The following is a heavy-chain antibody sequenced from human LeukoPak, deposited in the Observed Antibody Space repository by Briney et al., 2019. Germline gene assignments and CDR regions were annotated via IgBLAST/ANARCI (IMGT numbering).Heavy chain of an antibody. CDR3: ARTVVTTFDY. CDR2: IYSSGRT. Sequence: SETLSLTCTVSGGSISSYYWSWLRQPPRKGLEWIGYIYSSGRTNYNPSLQSRVTISVDTSKNQFSLKLSSVTAADTAVYYCARTVVTTFDYWGQGTLVTVSS. D-gene: IGHD2-15*01. V-gene: IGHV4-59*01. J-gene: IGHJ4*02. CDR1: GGSISSYY.